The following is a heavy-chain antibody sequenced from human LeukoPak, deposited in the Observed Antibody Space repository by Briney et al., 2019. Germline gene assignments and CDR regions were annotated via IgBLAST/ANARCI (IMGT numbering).Heavy chain of an antibody. Sequence: PGGSLRLSCAASGFTFSSYAMSWVRQAPGKGLEWVSAISGSGGSTYYADSVKGRFTISRDNSKNTLYLQMNSLRAEDTAVYYCARDYGDYEVLLYFDYWGQGTLVTVSS. J-gene: IGHJ4*02. CDR1: GFTFSSYA. CDR2: ISGSGGST. CDR3: ARDYGDYEVLLYFDY. D-gene: IGHD4-17*01. V-gene: IGHV3-23*01.